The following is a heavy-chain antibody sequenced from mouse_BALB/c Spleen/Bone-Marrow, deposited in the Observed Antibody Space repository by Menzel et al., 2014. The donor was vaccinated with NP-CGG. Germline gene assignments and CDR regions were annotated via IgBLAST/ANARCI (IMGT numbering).Heavy chain of an antibody. V-gene: IGHV4-1*02. CDR1: GFDFSRYW. Sequence: SGGGLVQSGGSLKFSCAASGFDFSRYWMSWVRQAPGKGLEWIGEINPDSSTINYTPSLKDKFIISRDNPKNTLYLQMGKVRSEDTVLYYCAKPGGYYVGYFDYWRQATTLTVSS. CDR2: INPDSSTI. J-gene: IGHJ2*01. D-gene: IGHD2-3*01. CDR3: AKPGGYYVGYFDY.